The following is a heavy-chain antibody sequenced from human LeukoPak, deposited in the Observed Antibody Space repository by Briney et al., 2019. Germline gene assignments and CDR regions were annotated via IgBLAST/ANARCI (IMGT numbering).Heavy chain of an antibody. Sequence: SETLSLTCTVSGGSISRYYWSWIRQPAGKGLEWIGRIYTSGSTNYNPSLKSRVTMSVDTSKNQFSLKLSSATAADTAVYYCARGVGSGSWNWFDPWGQGTLVTVSS. V-gene: IGHV4-4*07. CDR3: ARGVGSGSWNWFDP. D-gene: IGHD6-13*01. J-gene: IGHJ5*02. CDR1: GGSISRYY. CDR2: IYTSGST.